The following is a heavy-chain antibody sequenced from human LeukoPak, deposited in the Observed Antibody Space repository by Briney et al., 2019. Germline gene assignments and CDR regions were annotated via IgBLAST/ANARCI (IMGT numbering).Heavy chain of an antibody. Sequence: GGSLRLSCAASGFTFRSYEMNWVRQAPGKGLEWVSYITSSGNTIYYADSVKGRFTISRDNAKNSLYLQMNSLRAEDTAVYYCARANYYDISGFDYWGQGTLVTVSS. V-gene: IGHV3-48*03. CDR2: ITSSGNTI. J-gene: IGHJ4*02. CDR3: ARANYYDISGFDY. CDR1: GFTFRSYE. D-gene: IGHD3-22*01.